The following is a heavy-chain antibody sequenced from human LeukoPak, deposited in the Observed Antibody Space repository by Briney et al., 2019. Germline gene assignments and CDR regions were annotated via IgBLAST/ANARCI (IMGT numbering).Heavy chain of an antibody. V-gene: IGHV1-18*01. CDR2: ISAYNGNT. J-gene: IGHJ4*02. CDR3: ARETRSMVMFDY. D-gene: IGHD2-8*01. Sequence: ASVKVSCRASGYTFTSYGISWVRQAPGQGLEWMGWISAYNGNTNYAQKLQGRVTMTTDTSTSTAYMELRSLRSDDTAVYYCARETRSMVMFDYWGQGTLVTISS. CDR1: GYTFTSYG.